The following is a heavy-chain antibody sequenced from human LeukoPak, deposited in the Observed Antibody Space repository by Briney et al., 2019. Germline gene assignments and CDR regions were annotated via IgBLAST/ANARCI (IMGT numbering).Heavy chain of an antibody. J-gene: IGHJ5*02. CDR2: FDPEDGET. CDR3: ATWGYDILTGINWFTP. D-gene: IGHD3-9*01. Sequence: ASVKVSCKVSGYTLTELSMHWVRQAPGKGLEWMGGFDPEDGETIYAQKFQGRVTMTEDTSTDTAYMELSSLRSEDTAVYYCATWGYDILTGINWFTPGAREPWSPSPQ. CDR1: GYTLTELS. V-gene: IGHV1-24*01.